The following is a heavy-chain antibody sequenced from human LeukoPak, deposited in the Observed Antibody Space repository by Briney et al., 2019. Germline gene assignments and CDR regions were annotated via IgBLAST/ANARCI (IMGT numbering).Heavy chain of an antibody. Sequence: PGGSLRLSCAASGFTFDDYGMSWIRQAPGKGLEWVSYISSSGSTIYYADSVKGRFTISRDNAKNSLYLQMNSLRAEDTAVYYCARDFRSSSSRTSPCYWGQGTLVTVSS. CDR2: ISSSGSTI. V-gene: IGHV3-11*04. CDR3: ARDFRSSSSRTSPCY. CDR1: GFTFDDYG. J-gene: IGHJ4*02. D-gene: IGHD6-6*01.